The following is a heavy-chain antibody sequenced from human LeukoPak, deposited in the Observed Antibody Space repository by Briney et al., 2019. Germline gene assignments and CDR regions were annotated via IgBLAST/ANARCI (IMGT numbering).Heavy chain of an antibody. V-gene: IGHV1-2*02. D-gene: IGHD6-25*01. CDR2: INPNSGGT. CDR1: GYTFTGYY. Sequence: ASVKVSCKASGYTFTGYYVHWVRQAPGQGLEWMGWINPNSGGTNYAQKSQGRVTMTRDTSISTAYMELSRLKSDDTAVYYCARRADYYYYGMDVWGQGSTVTVSS. CDR3: ARRADYYYYGMDV. J-gene: IGHJ6*02.